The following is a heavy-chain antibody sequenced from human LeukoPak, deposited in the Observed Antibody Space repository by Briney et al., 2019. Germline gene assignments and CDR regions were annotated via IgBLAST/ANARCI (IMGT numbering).Heavy chain of an antibody. CDR1: GGSISSYY. CDR2: IYYSGST. D-gene: IGHD5-18*01. Sequence: SETLSLTCTVSGGSISSYYWSWIRQPPGKGLEWIGYIYYSGSTNYNPSLKSRVTISVDTSKNQFSLKLSSVTAADTAVYYCAGGVDTAMDPPYFDYWGQGTLVTVSS. J-gene: IGHJ4*02. V-gene: IGHV4-59*01. CDR3: AGGVDTAMDPPYFDY.